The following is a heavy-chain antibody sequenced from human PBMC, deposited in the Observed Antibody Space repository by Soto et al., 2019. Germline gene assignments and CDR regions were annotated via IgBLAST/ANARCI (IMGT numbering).Heavy chain of an antibody. Sequence: QVQLVESGGGVVQPGRSLRLSCAASGFTFSSYGMHWVRQAPGKGLEWVAVISYDGSNKYYADSVKGRFTISRDNSKNTLYLQMNSLRAEDTAVYYCAKDKVKKQLVPSEYYYGMDVWGQGTTVTVSS. D-gene: IGHD6-13*01. J-gene: IGHJ6*02. CDR2: ISYDGSNK. V-gene: IGHV3-30*18. CDR3: AKDKVKKQLVPSEYYYGMDV. CDR1: GFTFSSYG.